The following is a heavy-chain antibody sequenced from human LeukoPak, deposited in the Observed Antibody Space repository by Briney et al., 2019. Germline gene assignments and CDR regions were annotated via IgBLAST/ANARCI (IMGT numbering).Heavy chain of an antibody. CDR1: GFTFSSYW. J-gene: IGHJ6*03. Sequence: QAGGSLRLSCAASGFTFSSYWMSWVRQAPGRGLEWLANIKQDGSEKYYVDSVKGRFTISRDNAKNSLYLQMNSLRAEDTAVYYCARGRPRYYDYVWGSNYYYYYMDVWGKGTTVTVSS. CDR2: IKQDGSEK. V-gene: IGHV3-7*04. D-gene: IGHD3-16*01. CDR3: ARGRPRYYDYVWGSNYYYYYMDV.